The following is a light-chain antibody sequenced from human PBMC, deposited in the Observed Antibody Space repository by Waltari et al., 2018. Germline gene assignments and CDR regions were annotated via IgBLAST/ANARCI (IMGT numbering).Light chain of an antibody. J-gene: IGLJ3*02. V-gene: IGLV2-23*01. Sequence: QSALTQPASVSGSPGQSITISCTGTSSDIGGYNLVSWYQHHPGKAPKLIIYEGNKRPSGVSYRFSGSKSGNTASLTSSGLHTEDEADYYCCSYAGIGTLTFGGGTRVTVL. CDR1: SSDIGGYNL. CDR3: CSYAGIGTLT. CDR2: EGN.